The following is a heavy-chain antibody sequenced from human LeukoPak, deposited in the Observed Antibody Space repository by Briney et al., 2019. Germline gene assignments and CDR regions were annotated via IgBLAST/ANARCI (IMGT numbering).Heavy chain of an antibody. CDR1: GGSISSGGYY. Sequence: SETLSLTCTVSGGSISSGGYYWSWIRQHPGKGLEWIGYIYYSGSTYYNPSLKNRVTTSVDTSKNQFSLKLSSVTAADTAVYYCARDLEPPRGWFDPWGQGTLVTVSS. CDR2: IYYSGST. J-gene: IGHJ5*02. CDR3: ARDLEPPRGWFDP. D-gene: IGHD1-14*01. V-gene: IGHV4-31*03.